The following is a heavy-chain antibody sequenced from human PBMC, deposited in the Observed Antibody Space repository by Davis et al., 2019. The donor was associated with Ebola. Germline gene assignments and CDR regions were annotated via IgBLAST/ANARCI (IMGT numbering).Heavy chain of an antibody. V-gene: IGHV3-48*02. CDR1: GFTFSSYA. CDR3: AREGFCSSVTSCYWIFDY. D-gene: IGHD2-2*01. J-gene: IGHJ4*02. Sequence: GESLKISCAASGFTFSSYAMSWVRQAPGKGLEWVSYISSSSSTIYYADSVKGRFTISRDNAKNSLYLQMNSLRDEDTAVYYCAREGFCSSVTSCYWIFDYWGQGSLVTVSS. CDR2: ISSSSSTI.